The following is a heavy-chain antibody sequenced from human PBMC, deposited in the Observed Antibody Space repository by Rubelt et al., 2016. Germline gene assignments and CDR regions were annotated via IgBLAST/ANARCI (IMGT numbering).Heavy chain of an antibody. CDR3: ARHVHDSSSWYGSGGMDV. J-gene: IGHJ6*02. V-gene: IGHV4-39*01. D-gene: IGHD6-13*01. Sequence: LKSRVTISVDTSKNQFSLKLSSVTAADTAVYYCARHVHDSSSWYGSGGMDVWGQGTTVTVSS.